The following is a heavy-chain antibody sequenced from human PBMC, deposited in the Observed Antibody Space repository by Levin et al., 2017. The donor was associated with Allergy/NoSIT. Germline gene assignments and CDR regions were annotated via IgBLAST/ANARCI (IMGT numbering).Heavy chain of an antibody. J-gene: IGHJ3*01. CDR2: ITGGGGDT. Sequence: LSLTCAASGFTFSDSAMTWVRQAPGKGLEWVSVITGGGGDTYYGESVKGRFTVSRDNSKNTLYLELNSLRAEDTAVYYCAKKQGGTSGFSFDVWGQGTMVTVSS. CDR3: AKKQGGTSGFSFDV. V-gene: IGHV3-23*01. CDR1: GFTFSDSA. D-gene: IGHD1-1*01.